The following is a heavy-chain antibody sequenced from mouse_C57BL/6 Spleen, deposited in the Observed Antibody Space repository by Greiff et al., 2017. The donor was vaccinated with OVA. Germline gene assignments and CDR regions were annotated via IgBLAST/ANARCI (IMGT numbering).Heavy chain of an antibody. CDR1: GYAFRSYW. Sequence: QVQLQQSGAELVKPGASVKISCTASGYAFRSYWMNWVKQRPGKGLEWIGQIYPGDGDTNYNGKFKGKATLTADKSSSTAYMQLSSLTSEDSAVYFCARSGLLLRGDYAMDDWGQGTSVTVSS. CDR3: ARSGLLLRGDYAMDD. V-gene: IGHV1-80*01. J-gene: IGHJ4*01. D-gene: IGHD1-1*01. CDR2: IYPGDGDT.